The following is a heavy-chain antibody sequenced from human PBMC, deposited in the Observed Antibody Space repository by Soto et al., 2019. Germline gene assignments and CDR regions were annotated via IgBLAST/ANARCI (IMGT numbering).Heavy chain of an antibody. V-gene: IGHV3-15*01. D-gene: IGHD3-9*01. CDR2: IKSKTDGGTT. J-gene: IGHJ4*02. CDR3: TTDSYYDILTGYTLLDY. Sequence: EVQLVESGGGLVKPGGSLRLSCAASGFTFSNAWMSWVRQAPGKGLEWVGRIKSKTDGGTTDYAAPVKGRFTISRDDSKNTLYLQMNSLKTEDTAVYYCTTDSYYDILTGYTLLDYWGQGTLVTVSS. CDR1: GFTFSNAW.